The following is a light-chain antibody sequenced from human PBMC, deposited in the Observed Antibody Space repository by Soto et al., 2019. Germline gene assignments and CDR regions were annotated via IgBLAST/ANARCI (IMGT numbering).Light chain of an antibody. V-gene: IGLV2-8*01. J-gene: IGLJ2*01. CDR2: EVS. CDR3: SSYAGSNNVV. CDR1: SSDVGGYNY. Sequence: QSALTQPPSASRSPGQSVTISCTGTSSDVGGYNYVSWYQQHPDKAPKLMIYEVSKRPSGVPDRFSGSKSGNTASLTVSGLQAEDEADYYCSSYAGSNNVVFGGGTKLTVL.